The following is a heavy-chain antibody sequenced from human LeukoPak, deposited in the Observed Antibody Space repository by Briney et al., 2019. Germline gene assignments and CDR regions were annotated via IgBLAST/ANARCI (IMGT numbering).Heavy chain of an antibody. D-gene: IGHD3-9*01. CDR2: IYYSGST. CDR1: GGSISSYY. J-gene: IGHJ4*02. CDR3: ARAPAPRYFDAEPPRGFDY. V-gene: IGHV4-59*01. Sequence: PSETLSLTCTVSGGSISSYYWSWIRQPPGKGLEWIGYIYYSGSTNYNPSLKSRVTISVDTSKNQFSLKLSSVTAADTAVYYCARAPAPRYFDAEPPRGFDYWGQGTLVTLSS.